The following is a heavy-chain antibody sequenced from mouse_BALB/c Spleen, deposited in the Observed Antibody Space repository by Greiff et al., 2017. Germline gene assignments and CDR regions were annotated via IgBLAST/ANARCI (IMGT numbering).Heavy chain of an antibody. CDR3: ARRRECYEGPAWCAY. J-gene: IGHJ3*01. Sequence: DVQLQESGPGLVKPSQSLSLTCTVTGYSITSDYAWNWIRQFPGNKLEWMGYISYSGSTSYNPSLNSRISITRDTSKNQFFLQLNSVTTEDTATYYCARRRECYEGPAWCAYWGQGTLVTVSA. D-gene: IGHD2-12*01. CDR2: ISYSGST. V-gene: IGHV3-2*02. CDR1: GYSITSDYA.